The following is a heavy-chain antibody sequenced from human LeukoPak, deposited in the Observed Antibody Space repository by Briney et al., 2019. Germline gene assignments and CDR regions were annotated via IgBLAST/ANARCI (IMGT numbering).Heavy chain of an antibody. CDR1: GFTFSSYG. V-gene: IGHV3-30*02. D-gene: IGHD5-18*01. CDR2: IRYDGSNK. Sequence: GGSLRLSCAASGFTFSSYGMHWVRQAPGKGLEWVAFIRYDGSNKYYADSVKGRFTISRDNSKNTLYLQMNSLRAEDTAVYYCAKDKGRGYSYGYISFFSDYWGQGTLVTVSS. J-gene: IGHJ4*02. CDR3: AKDKGRGYSYGYISFFSDY.